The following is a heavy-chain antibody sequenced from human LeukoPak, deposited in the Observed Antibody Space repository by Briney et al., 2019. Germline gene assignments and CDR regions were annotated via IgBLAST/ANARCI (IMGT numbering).Heavy chain of an antibody. CDR1: GFSFSSFW. J-gene: IGHJ6*02. CDR3: ARGSYDFASGDGMDV. V-gene: IGHV3-7*03. CDR2: IKDDGSVK. D-gene: IGHD3-3*01. Sequence: GGSLRLSCTASGFSFSSFWMSWVRQAPGKGLEWVANIKDDGSVKNHVDSLKGRFSISRDNARNSLYLQMNSLRAEDTASYYCARGSYDFASGDGMDVWGQGTTVTVSS.